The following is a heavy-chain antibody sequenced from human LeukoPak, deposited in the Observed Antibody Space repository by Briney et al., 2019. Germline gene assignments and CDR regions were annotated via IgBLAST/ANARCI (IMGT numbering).Heavy chain of an antibody. J-gene: IGHJ4*02. Sequence: GGSLRLACAASGFTFTDHYMDWVRQAPGKGLEWVGRSRNKANSYITEYAASVKGRFTISRDNAKNSLYLQMNSLRAEDTAVYYCASDQGAVDYWGQGTLVTVSS. CDR3: ASDQGAVDY. CDR2: SRNKANSYIT. CDR1: GFTFTDHY. V-gene: IGHV3-72*01.